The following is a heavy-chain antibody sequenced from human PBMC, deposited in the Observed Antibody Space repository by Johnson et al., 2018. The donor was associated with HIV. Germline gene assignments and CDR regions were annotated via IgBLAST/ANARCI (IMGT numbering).Heavy chain of an antibody. CDR2: ISYDGSNK. CDR3: ARDHEAVPGAFDI. CDR1: GFTFTSYA. Sequence: QMPLVESGGGVVQPGRSLRLSSAASGFTFTSYAMLWVRQAPGKGLAWVAVISYDGSNKYYADSVKGRFTISRDNSKNKLYLQMNSLRAEDTAVYYCARDHEAVPGAFDIWGQGTMVTVSS. J-gene: IGHJ3*02. D-gene: IGHD1-1*01. V-gene: IGHV3-30*04.